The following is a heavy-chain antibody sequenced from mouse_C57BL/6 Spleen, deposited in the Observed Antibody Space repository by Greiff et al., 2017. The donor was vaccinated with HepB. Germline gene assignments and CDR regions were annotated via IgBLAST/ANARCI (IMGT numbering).Heavy chain of an antibody. Sequence: QVQLKESGAELVRPGASVKLSCKASGYTFTDYYINWVKQRPGQGLEWIARIYPGSGNTYYNEKFKGKATLTAEKSSSTAYMQLSSLTSEDSAVYFCAREDPGYAMDYWGQGTSVTVSS. J-gene: IGHJ4*01. CDR3: AREDPGYAMDY. CDR1: GYTFTDYY. V-gene: IGHV1-76*01. CDR2: IYPGSGNT.